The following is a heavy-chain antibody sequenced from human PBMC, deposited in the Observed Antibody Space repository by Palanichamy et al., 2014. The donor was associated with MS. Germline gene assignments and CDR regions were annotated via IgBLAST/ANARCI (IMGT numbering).Heavy chain of an antibody. CDR3: ARDPAIPAAIFFDS. V-gene: IGHV3-11*01. D-gene: IGHD2-2*01. J-gene: IGHJ4*02. CDR1: GFTFSDYH. Sequence: QVQLVESGGDLVKPGGSLRLSCTASGFTFSDYHMSWIRQAPGKGLEWVAYISRTGGTIYHADSVEGRFTISRDNAKNSLYLQMNSLRAEDTAVYYCARDPAIPAAIFFDSWGPGTLVTVSS. CDR2: ISRTGGTI.